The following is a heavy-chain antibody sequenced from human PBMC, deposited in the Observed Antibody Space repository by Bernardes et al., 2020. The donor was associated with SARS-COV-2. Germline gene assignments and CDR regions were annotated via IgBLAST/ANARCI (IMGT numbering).Heavy chain of an antibody. Sequence: SGPTLVKPTQTLTLTCSVSGFSLRTSGVGVGWIRQPPGKALEWLALIYWDDDRRYSPSLKNRLTIIKDTSKSQVVLTMTNMDPVDTATYYCVRIIVPYFCDSWGQGTLVTVSS. CDR3: VRIIVPYFCDS. CDR1: GFSLRTSGVG. V-gene: IGHV2-5*02. CDR2: IYWDDDR. J-gene: IGHJ4*02. D-gene: IGHD3-22*01.